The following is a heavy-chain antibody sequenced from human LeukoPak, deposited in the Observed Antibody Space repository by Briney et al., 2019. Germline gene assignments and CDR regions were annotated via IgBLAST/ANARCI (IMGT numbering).Heavy chain of an antibody. D-gene: IGHD2-2*01. Sequence: GESLKISCKGSGYSFTSYWIGWVRQMPGKGLEWMGIIYPGDSDTRYSPSFQGRVTISADKSISTAYLQWSSLKASDTAMYYCARRAKLGYCSSTSCSYYFDYWGQGTLVTVSS. CDR2: IYPGDSDT. J-gene: IGHJ4*02. CDR3: ARRAKLGYCSSTSCSYYFDY. V-gene: IGHV5-51*01. CDR1: GYSFTSYW.